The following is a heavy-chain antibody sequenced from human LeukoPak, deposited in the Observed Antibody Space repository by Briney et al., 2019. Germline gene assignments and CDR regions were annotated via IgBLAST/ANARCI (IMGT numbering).Heavy chain of an antibody. D-gene: IGHD2-21*02. V-gene: IGHV3-7*01. J-gene: IGHJ3*02. Sequence: GGSLRLSCEVSGFTFSAYWMSWVRQPPGKGLEFVANIHQDGSEIHYVDSVRGRFTISRDNAKNSLYLQMNSLRAEDTAVYYCARARRMTLDIWGQGTMVTVSS. CDR3: ARARRMTLDI. CDR2: IHQDGSEI. CDR1: GFTFSAYW.